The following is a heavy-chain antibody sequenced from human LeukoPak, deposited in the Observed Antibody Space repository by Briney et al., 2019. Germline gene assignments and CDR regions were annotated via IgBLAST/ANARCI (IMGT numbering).Heavy chain of an antibody. CDR3: ARASSRYCSSTSCYDYYYYYYMDV. CDR1: GGSLSSGRYY. J-gene: IGHJ6*03. CDR2: IYTSGSI. Sequence: PSQTLSLTCTVSGGSLSSGRYYWSWLRQPAGKGLEWIVRIYTSGSIHYNPPLKSRVTISVDTSKNQFSLKLSSVTAADTAVYYCARASSRYCSSTSCYDYYYYYYMDVWGKGTTVTVSS. V-gene: IGHV4-61*02. D-gene: IGHD2-2*01.